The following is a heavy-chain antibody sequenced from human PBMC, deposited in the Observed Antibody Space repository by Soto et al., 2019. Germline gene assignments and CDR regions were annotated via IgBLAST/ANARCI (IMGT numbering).Heavy chain of an antibody. D-gene: IGHD3-10*01. V-gene: IGHV4-59*02. CDR1: GDSVTSHY. CDR2: MYYTGFS. CDR3: ARSRDLPYYYGSGTYSYFFDY. J-gene: IGHJ4*02. Sequence: ASETLSLTCSFSGDSVTSHYLTWIRQSPEKGLEWIGYMYYTGFSHYNPSLKSRLTISVDTSKNQFTLKLSSVTVADTAVYYCARSRDLPYYYGSGTYSYFFDYWGQGTLVTVSS.